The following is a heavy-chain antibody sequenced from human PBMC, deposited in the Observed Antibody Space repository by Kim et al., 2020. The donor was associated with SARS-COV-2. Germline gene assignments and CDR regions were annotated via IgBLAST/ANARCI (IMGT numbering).Heavy chain of an antibody. Sequence: SETLSLTCTVSGGSISSYYWSWIRQPPGKGLEWIGYIYYSGSTNYNPSLKSRITKSVDTSKNTFSLKLSSVTAADTAVYYCATLGSGADYWGQGTLVTVSS. D-gene: IGHD6-19*01. V-gene: IGHV4-59*01. CDR2: IYYSGST. J-gene: IGHJ4*02. CDR1: GGSISSYY. CDR3: ATLGSGADY.